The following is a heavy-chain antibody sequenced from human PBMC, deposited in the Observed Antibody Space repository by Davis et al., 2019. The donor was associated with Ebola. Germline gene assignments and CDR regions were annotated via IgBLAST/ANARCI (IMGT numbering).Heavy chain of an antibody. J-gene: IGHJ4*02. Sequence: GESLKISCAASGFTFSSYAMSWVRQAPGKGLEWVSAISGSGGSTYYADSVKGRFTISRDNSKNTLYLQMNSLRAEDTAVYYCAKVGSSWFLGYFDYWGQGTLVTVSS. CDR3: AKVGSSWFLGYFDY. V-gene: IGHV3-23*01. D-gene: IGHD6-13*01. CDR2: ISGSGGST. CDR1: GFTFSSYA.